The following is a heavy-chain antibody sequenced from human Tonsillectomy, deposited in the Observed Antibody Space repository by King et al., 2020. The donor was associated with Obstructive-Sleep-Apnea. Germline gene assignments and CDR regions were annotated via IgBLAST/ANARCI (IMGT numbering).Heavy chain of an antibody. V-gene: IGHV2-5*01. J-gene: IGHJ4*02. D-gene: IGHD3-10*01. Sequence: ITLQESGPTLVKPTQTLTLTCTFSGFSLSTSGVGVGWIRQPPGKALEWLALIYWNDDKRYSPSLKSRLTITKDTSKNQVVLTMTNMDPVDTATYYCAHVTMVRGVIRDFDYWGQGTLVTVSS. CDR1: GFSLSTSGVG. CDR3: AHVTMVRGVIRDFDY. CDR2: IYWNDDK.